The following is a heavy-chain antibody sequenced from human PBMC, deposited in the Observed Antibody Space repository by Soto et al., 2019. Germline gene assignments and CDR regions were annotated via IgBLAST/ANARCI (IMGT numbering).Heavy chain of an antibody. Sequence: GGSMKLSCAASGVTFSSYAMHWVRQAPGKGLEWVAVISYDGSNKYYADSVKGRFTISRDNSKNTLYLQMNSLRAEDTAVYYCARERASELWFGEFLYYYYGMDVWGQGTTVTVSS. D-gene: IGHD3-10*01. V-gene: IGHV3-30-3*01. CDR2: ISYDGSNK. J-gene: IGHJ6*02. CDR3: ARERASELWFGEFLYYYYGMDV. CDR1: GVTFSSYA.